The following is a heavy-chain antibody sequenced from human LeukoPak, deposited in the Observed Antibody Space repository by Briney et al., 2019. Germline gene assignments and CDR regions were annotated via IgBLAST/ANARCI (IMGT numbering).Heavy chain of an antibody. V-gene: IGHV4-59*01. Sequence: SETLSLTCTVSGGSISNNYWSWFRQPPGKGLEWIGYIYYSGSTNFNPSLKSRVTISVDTSKSQFSLKLSSVTAADTAVYYCASHKGFWGQGTLVTVSS. CDR3: ASHKGF. CDR1: GGSISNNY. J-gene: IGHJ4*02. CDR2: IYYSGST.